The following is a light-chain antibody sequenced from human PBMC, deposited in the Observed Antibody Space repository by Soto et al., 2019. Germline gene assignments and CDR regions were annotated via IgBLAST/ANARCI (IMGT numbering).Light chain of an antibody. CDR1: SSDVGGYDF. Sequence: QSALTQPASVSGSPGQSITISCTGSSSDVGGYDFVSWNQHHPGKAPRLMIFDVSNRPSAVSNRFSGSKSGNTASLTISGLQAEDEGDYYCASYTSRSTLVFGTGTKLTVL. J-gene: IGLJ1*01. CDR3: ASYTSRSTLV. V-gene: IGLV2-14*03. CDR2: DVS.